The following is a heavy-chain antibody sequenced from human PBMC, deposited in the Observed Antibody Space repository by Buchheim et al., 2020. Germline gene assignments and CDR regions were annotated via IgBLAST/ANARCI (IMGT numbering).Heavy chain of an antibody. CDR2: IWYDGSNK. Sequence: QLVESGGGVVQPGRSLRLSCAASGFTFSSYGMHWVRQSPGKGLEWVAVIWYDGSNKYYADSVKGRFTISRDNSKNTLYLQMNSLRAEDTAVYYCARGRYCRSTICYRRWGMDVWGQGTT. D-gene: IGHD2-2*01. J-gene: IGHJ6*02. CDR1: GFTFSSYG. CDR3: ARGRYCRSTICYRRWGMDV. V-gene: IGHV3-33*01.